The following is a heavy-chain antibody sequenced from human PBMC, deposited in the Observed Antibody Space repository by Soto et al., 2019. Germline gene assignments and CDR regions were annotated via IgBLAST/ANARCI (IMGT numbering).Heavy chain of an antibody. J-gene: IGHJ6*03. CDR3: GRDLEFTSRYMXV. V-gene: IGHV1-18*01. D-gene: IGHD1-1*01. Sequence: ASVKVSCKVSGYTFTSYGISWVRQAPGQGLEWMGWISCHNGNTNYAQRLQGRVTMTTDTSTSTVYMELRSLRSDDTATYYCGRDLEFTSRYMXVWDEGTTVTVSS. CDR1: GYTFTSYG. CDR2: ISCHNGNT.